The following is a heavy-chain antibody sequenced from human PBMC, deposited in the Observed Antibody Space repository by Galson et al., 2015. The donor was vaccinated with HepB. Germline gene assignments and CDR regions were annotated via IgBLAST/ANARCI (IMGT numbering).Heavy chain of an antibody. CDR1: GYTFTSYG. CDR3: ARVAVWFGEDISPYYYYGMDV. V-gene: IGHV1-18*01. D-gene: IGHD3-10*01. J-gene: IGHJ6*02. Sequence: SVKVSCKASGYTFTSYGISWVRQAPGQGLEWMGWISAYNGNTNYAQKLQGRVTMTTDTSTSTAYMELRSLRSDDTAVYYCARVAVWFGEDISPYYYYGMDVWGQGTTVTVSS. CDR2: ISAYNGNT.